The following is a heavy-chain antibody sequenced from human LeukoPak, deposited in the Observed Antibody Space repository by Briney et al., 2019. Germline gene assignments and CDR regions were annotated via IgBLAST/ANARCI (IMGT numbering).Heavy chain of an antibody. CDR3: ARDLTAIAGLPGDYFDH. Sequence: GASVKVCCKASGYIFTNYGVSWVRQAPGQGLEWIGWISAYNGKTKYGERFQGRVTMTTDTSTSTGYMELRSLTSDDTAVYYCARDLTAIAGLPGDYFDHWGQGTLVTISS. CDR1: GYIFTNYG. J-gene: IGHJ4*02. CDR2: ISAYNGKT. D-gene: IGHD6-13*01. V-gene: IGHV1-18*01.